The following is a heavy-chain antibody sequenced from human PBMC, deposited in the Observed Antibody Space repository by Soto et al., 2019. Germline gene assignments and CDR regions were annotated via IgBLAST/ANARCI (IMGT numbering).Heavy chain of an antibody. V-gene: IGHV2-5*02. D-gene: IGHD4-17*01. J-gene: IGHJ4*02. CDR1: AFSISTSGVG. Sequence: QITLKESGPTLVQPTQTLTLTCTLSAFSISTSGVGVGWIRQPPGKALEWLALIYWDDDKRYSPSLKNRLTITKDTSKNQVVLTMTNMDPVDTGTYYCAHRRANYGDWRGGYFDYWGQGSLVTVSS. CDR3: AHRRANYGDWRGGYFDY. CDR2: IYWDDDK.